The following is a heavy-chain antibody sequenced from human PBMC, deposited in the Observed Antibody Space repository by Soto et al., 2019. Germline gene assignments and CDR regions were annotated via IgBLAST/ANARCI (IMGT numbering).Heavy chain of an antibody. CDR1: GFTFSSYG. V-gene: IGHV3-30*18. Sequence: QVQLVESGGGVVQPGRSLRLSCAASGFTFSSYGMHWVRQAPGKGLEWVAVISYDGSNKYYADSVKGRFTISRDNSKNTLYLQMNSLRAEDTAVYYCAKCVSSTSGYPYYWGQGTLVTVSS. CDR2: ISYDGSNK. CDR3: AKCVSSTSGYPYY. J-gene: IGHJ4*02. D-gene: IGHD2-2*01.